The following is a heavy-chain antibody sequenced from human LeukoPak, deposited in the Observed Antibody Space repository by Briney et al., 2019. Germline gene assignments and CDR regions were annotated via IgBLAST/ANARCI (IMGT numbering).Heavy chain of an antibody. CDR3: ARLANWADAFDI. CDR1: GFTVSSNY. V-gene: IGHV3-66*01. D-gene: IGHD7-27*01. CDR2: IYSDGST. Sequence: PGGSLRLSCAASGFTVSSNYMSWVRQAPGKGLEWVSVIYSDGSTYYADSVKGRFTISRDNSKNTLYLQMNSLRAEDTAVYYCARLANWADAFDIWGQGTMVTVSS. J-gene: IGHJ3*02.